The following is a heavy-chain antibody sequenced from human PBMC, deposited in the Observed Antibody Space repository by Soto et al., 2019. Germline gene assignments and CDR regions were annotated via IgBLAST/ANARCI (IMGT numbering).Heavy chain of an antibody. Sequence: SQTLSLTCAISGDSVSSNSAAWNWIRQSPSRGLEWLGRTYYRSKWYNDYAVSVKSRITINPDTSKNQFSLQLNSVTPEYTAVYYCARGNYDILTGLEYFQHWGQGTLVTVSS. D-gene: IGHD3-9*01. V-gene: IGHV6-1*01. CDR1: GDSVSSNSAA. CDR2: TYYRSKWYN. CDR3: ARGNYDILTGLEYFQH. J-gene: IGHJ1*01.